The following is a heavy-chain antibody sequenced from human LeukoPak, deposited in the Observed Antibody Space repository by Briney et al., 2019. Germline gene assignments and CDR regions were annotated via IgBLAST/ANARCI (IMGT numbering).Heavy chain of an antibody. CDR3: AKDSYSGSYSDAFDI. V-gene: IGHV3-23*01. D-gene: IGHD1-26*01. J-gene: IGHJ3*02. CDR1: GFTFSSYA. Sequence: GGSLRLSCAASGFTFSSYAMSWVRQAPGKGLEWVSAISGSGGSTYYADSVKGRFTISRDNSKNTMYLQMNSLRAEDTAVYYCAKDSYSGSYSDAFDIWGQGTMVTVSS. CDR2: ISGSGGST.